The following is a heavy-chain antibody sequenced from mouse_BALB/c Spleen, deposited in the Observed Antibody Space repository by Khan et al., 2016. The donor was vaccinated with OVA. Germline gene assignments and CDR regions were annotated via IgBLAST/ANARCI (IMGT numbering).Heavy chain of an antibody. CDR1: GYTFTSYY. D-gene: IGHD2-1*01. J-gene: IGHJ3*01. CDR3: TRSGYGTFAY. V-gene: IGHV1S81*02. CDR2: INPSDGDT. Sequence: VQLQESGAELVKPGASVKLSCKASGYTFTSYYMYWVKQRPGQGLEWIGEINPSDGDTNFNEKFKSKATLTVDKSSRTVYMQLSSLTSEDSAVYYCTRSGYGTFAYWGQGTLVTVSA.